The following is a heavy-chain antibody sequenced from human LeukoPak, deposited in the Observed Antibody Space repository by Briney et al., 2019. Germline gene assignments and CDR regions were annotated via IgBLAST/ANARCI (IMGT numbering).Heavy chain of an antibody. CDR2: ISYDGSNK. CDR3: ARDGSGDYVGDY. D-gene: IGHD4-17*01. CDR1: GFTFSSYA. V-gene: IGHV3-30-3*01. J-gene: IGHJ4*02. Sequence: PGGSLRLSCAASGFTFSSYAIHWVRQAPGQGLEWLAVISYDGSNKYYADSVKGRFTISRDTSKNTLYLQMNSLRAEDTAVCYCARDGSGDYVGDYWGQGTLVTVSS.